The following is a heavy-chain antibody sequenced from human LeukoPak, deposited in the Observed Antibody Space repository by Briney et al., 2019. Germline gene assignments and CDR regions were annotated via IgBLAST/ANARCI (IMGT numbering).Heavy chain of an antibody. Sequence: GGSLILSCAAAGFXFSTHWIYWVRQAPGRELVWVSWISGAGSMSSYADSVKGRFTISRDNAEHTLFLQMTSLRVEDTAVYSCASLLTPYHGSGGGGVDVWGQGTTVTVSS. CDR1: GFXFSTHW. D-gene: IGHD3-10*01. J-gene: IGHJ6*02. CDR2: ISGAGSMS. CDR3: ASLLTPYHGSGGGGVDV. V-gene: IGHV3-74*01.